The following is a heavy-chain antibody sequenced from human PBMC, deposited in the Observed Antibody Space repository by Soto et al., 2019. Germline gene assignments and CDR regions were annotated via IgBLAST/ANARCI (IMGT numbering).Heavy chain of an antibody. CDR3: ARGRRARNDFWSGYYDY. D-gene: IGHD3-3*01. V-gene: IGHV6-1*01. J-gene: IGHJ4*02. CDR2: TYYRSKWYN. Sequence: SQTLSHTRAISGDNVSSNNAAWNWVRQFPKRSLEWLGRTYYRSKWYNDYAVSVKSLITINPDTSKNQFSLQLNSVTPEDTAVYYCARGRRARNDFWSGYYDYWGQGTLVTVSS. CDR1: GDNVSSNNAA.